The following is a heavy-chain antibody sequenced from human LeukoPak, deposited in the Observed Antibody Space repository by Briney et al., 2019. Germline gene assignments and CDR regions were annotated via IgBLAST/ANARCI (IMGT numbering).Heavy chain of an antibody. D-gene: IGHD2-21*01. J-gene: IGHJ4*02. CDR3: ARGFAGYFDY. CDR1: GGSISSGGYS. Sequence: SETLSLTCAVSGGSISSGGYSWSWIRQPPGKGLEWIGYIYHSGSTYYNPSLKSRVTISVDRSKNQFSLKLSSVTAADTAVYYCARGFAGYFDYWGQGTLVTVSS. CDR2: IYHSGST. V-gene: IGHV4-30-2*01.